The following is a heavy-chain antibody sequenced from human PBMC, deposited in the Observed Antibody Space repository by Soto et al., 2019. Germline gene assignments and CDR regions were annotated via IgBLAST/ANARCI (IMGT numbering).Heavy chain of an antibody. J-gene: IGHJ4*02. Sequence: GGSLRLSCAASGFTFSSYGMHWVRQAPGKGLEWVAVISYDGSNKYYADSVKGRFTISRDNSKNTLYLQMNSLRAEDTAVYYCAKDIAAALGIDYWGQGTLVTVSS. CDR2: ISYDGSNK. CDR1: GFTFSSYG. V-gene: IGHV3-30*18. D-gene: IGHD6-13*01. CDR3: AKDIAAALGIDY.